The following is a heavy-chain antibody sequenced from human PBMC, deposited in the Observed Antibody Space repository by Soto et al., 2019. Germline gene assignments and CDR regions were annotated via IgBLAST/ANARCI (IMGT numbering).Heavy chain of an antibody. Sequence: ASGNVACKGSGYTVSGSYMHWVRQAPGQGLELMGWINPNSGGTNYAQKFQGWVTMTRDTSISTAYMELSRLRSDDTAVYDCAKESTERSYGMDVWGQGTKVTVSS. J-gene: IGHJ6*02. CDR2: INPNSGGT. V-gene: IGHV1-2*04. CDR3: AKESTERSYGMDV. CDR1: GYTVSGSY.